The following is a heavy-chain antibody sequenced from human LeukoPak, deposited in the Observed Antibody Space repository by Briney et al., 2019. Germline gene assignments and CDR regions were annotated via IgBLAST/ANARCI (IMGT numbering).Heavy chain of an antibody. CDR2: INHSGRT. D-gene: IGHD5-24*01. CDR3: ARGRDGYKD. J-gene: IGHJ4*02. Sequence: SETLSLTCAVYGGSFSTYYWSWIRQPPGKGLEWIGEINHSGRTNYNPSLKSRVTISVDTSKNQFSLKLSSVTAADTAVYYCARGRDGYKDWGQGTLVTVSS. CDR1: GGSFSTYY. V-gene: IGHV4-34*01.